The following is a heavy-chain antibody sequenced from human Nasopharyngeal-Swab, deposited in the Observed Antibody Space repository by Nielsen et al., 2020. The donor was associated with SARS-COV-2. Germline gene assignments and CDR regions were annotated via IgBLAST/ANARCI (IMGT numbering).Heavy chain of an antibody. CDR1: GFSFSSYS. J-gene: IGHJ4*02. CDR3: AKDVETLTTTAGFEY. Sequence: GESLKISCAASGFSFSSYSINWVRQAPGKGLEWVSAISGDAFGTTFYADSVKGRFTVSRDNSKNTLYLQLNSLRAEDTAVYYCAKDVETLTTTAGFEYWGLGTLVTVSS. D-gene: IGHD4-17*01. CDR2: ISGDAFGTT. V-gene: IGHV3-23*01.